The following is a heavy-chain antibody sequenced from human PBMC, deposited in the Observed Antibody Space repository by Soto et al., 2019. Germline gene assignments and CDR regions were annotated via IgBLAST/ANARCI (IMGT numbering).Heavy chain of an antibody. J-gene: IGHJ4*02. V-gene: IGHV4-30-2*01. CDR2: IYHSGST. CDR3: ARVKSSSNSYYFDY. D-gene: IGHD6-6*01. CDR1: GGSISSGGYS. Sequence: SSETLSLTCAVSGGSISSGGYSWSWIRQPPGKGLEWIGYIYHSGSTYYNPSLKSRVTISVDRSKNQFSLKLSSVTAADTAVYYCARVKSSSNSYYFDYWGQGTLVTVSS.